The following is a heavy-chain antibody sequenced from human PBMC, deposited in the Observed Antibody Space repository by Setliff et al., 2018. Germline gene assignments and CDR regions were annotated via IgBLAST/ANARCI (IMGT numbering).Heavy chain of an antibody. D-gene: IGHD4-17*01. V-gene: IGHV1-24*01. J-gene: IGHJ4*02. CDR2: FDPEDEET. CDR3: ARDGEYDYGDYVRFDY. Sequence: ASVKVSCKVSGYRLIEVSMHWVRQAPGKGLEWMGGFDPEDEETIYAQKFQGRVTMTEDTSTDTAYMELSSLRSDDTAVYYCARDGEYDYGDYVRFDYWGQGTLVTVSS. CDR1: GYRLIEVS.